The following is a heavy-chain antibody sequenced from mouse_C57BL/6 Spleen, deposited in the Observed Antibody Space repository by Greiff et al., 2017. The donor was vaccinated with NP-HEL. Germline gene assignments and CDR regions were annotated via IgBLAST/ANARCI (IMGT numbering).Heavy chain of an antibody. J-gene: IGHJ3*01. CDR2: IYPGSGST. CDR1: GYTFTSYW. CDR3: AKRRGDGYPFAY. D-gene: IGHD2-3*01. V-gene: IGHV1-55*01. Sequence: QVQLQQPGAELVKPGASVKMSCKASGYTFTSYWITWVKQRPGQGLEWIGDIYPGSGSTNYNEKFKSKATLSVDTSSSTAYMQLSSLTSEDSAVYYCAKRRGDGYPFAYWGQGTLVTVSA.